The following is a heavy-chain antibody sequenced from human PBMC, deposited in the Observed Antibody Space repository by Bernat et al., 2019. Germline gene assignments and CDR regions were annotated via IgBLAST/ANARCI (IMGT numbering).Heavy chain of an antibody. CDR1: AFTFTSYA. CDR3: AKSPGDYFGPDAFDI. D-gene: IGHD4-17*01. V-gene: IGHV3-23*01. Sequence: EVQLLESGGGLVQPGGSLRLSCAASAFTFTSYAMSWVRQAPGKGLEWVSAISGSGGSTYCADSVKGRFTISRDNSKNTLYLQMNSLRAEDTAVYYCAKSPGDYFGPDAFDILGQGTMVTVSS. J-gene: IGHJ3*02. CDR2: ISGSGGST.